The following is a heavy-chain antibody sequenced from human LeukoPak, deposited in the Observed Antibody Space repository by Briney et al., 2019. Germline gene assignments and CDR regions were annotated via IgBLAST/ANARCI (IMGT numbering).Heavy chain of an antibody. V-gene: IGHV3-30*18. CDR1: GFSFTNYA. CDR2: ISYDESKI. J-gene: IGHJ4*02. D-gene: IGHD4-17*01. CDR3: AKGSRKTTVTDFDC. Sequence: PGGSLRLSCTGSGFSFTNYAMHWVRQAPGEGLEWVAVISYDESKIYYADSVKGRFTISRDNSKNTLYLQMNSLRAEDTAVYYCAKGSRKTTVTDFDCWGQGTLVTVSS.